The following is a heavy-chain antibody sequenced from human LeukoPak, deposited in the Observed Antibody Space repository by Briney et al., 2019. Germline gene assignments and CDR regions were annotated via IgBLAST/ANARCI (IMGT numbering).Heavy chain of an antibody. V-gene: IGHV1-69*05. CDR1: GGTFSSYA. CDR3: AREPTMTTVTTGPRSEYFQH. J-gene: IGHJ1*01. CDR2: IIPIFGTA. D-gene: IGHD4-11*01. Sequence: SVKVSCKASGGTFSSYAISWVRQAPGQGLEWMGGIIPIFGTANYAQKFQGRVTITTDESTSTAYMELSSLRSEDTAVYYCAREPTMTTVTTGPRSEYFQHWGQGTLVTVSS.